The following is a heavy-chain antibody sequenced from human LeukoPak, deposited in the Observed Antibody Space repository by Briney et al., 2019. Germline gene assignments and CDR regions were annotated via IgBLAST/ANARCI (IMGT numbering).Heavy chain of an antibody. V-gene: IGHV3-21*01. CDR3: TRAYCSGGSCYLTRFDY. CDR1: GFTFKNYS. CDR2: ISSSSTYI. D-gene: IGHD2-15*01. Sequence: GSLRLSCAASGFTFKNYSMNWVRQAPGKGLEWVSSISSSSTYIYYADSVKGRFTISRDSAKNSLYLQMNSLRAEDTAVYYCTRAYCSGGSCYLTRFDYWGQGTLVTVSS. J-gene: IGHJ4*02.